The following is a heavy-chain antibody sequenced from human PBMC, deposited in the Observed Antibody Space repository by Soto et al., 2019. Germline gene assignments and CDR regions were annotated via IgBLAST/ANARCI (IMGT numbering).Heavy chain of an antibody. V-gene: IGHV1-69*08. J-gene: IGHJ5*02. CDR3: ARDQTGYSYGSFDP. CDR1: GGTFSSYT. D-gene: IGHD5-18*01. Sequence: QVQLVQSGAEVKKPGSSVKVSCKASGGTFSSYTISWVRQAPGQGLEWMGRIIPILGIANYAQKFQGRVTITADESTSTAYMELSSLRSEDTAVYYCARDQTGYSYGSFDPWGQGTLVTVSS. CDR2: IIPILGIA.